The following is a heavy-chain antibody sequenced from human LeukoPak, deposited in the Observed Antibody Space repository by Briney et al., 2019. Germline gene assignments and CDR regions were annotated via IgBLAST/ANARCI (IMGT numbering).Heavy chain of an antibody. CDR2: INHSGST. D-gene: IGHD3-22*01. CDR1: GGSFSGYY. Sequence: SETLSLTCGVYGGSFSGYYWSWLRQPPGKGLEWIGEINHSGSTHYNPSLKSRVTISVDTSKNQFSLKLSSVTAADTAVYYCARVVVAAFYIWGQGTMVTVAS. J-gene: IGHJ3*02. V-gene: IGHV4-34*01. CDR3: ARVVVAAFYI.